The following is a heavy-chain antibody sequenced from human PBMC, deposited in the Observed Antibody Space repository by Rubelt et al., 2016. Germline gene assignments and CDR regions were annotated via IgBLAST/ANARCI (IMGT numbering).Heavy chain of an antibody. D-gene: IGHD6-13*01. CDR3: AHRRIAAAGTHNWFDP. V-gene: IGHV2-5*01. Sequence: HITLKESGPTLVKPTQTLPLTCTFSGFSRSPSGVDVGWIRQPPVKALDWLALIYCNADMRYSTSLKSMLTSTKDTSKNQVVLTMTNMDPVDTATYYCAHRRIAAAGTHNWFDPWGQGTLVTVSS. CDR1: GFSRSPSGVD. CDR2: IYCNADM. J-gene: IGHJ5*02.